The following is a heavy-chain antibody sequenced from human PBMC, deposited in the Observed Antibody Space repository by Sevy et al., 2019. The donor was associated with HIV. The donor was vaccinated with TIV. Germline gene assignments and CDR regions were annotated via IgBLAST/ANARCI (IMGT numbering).Heavy chain of an antibody. J-gene: IGHJ4*02. CDR1: GFTFSSYA. CDR3: AKKRGDSSGYYLPDPFDY. CDR2: ISGSGGST. Sequence: GGSLRLSCAASGFTFSSYAMSWVRQAPGKGLEWVSAISGSGGSTYYADSVKGRFTISRDNSKNTRYLQMNSLRAEDTAVYYCAKKRGDSSGYYLPDPFDYWGQGTLVTVSS. D-gene: IGHD3-22*01. V-gene: IGHV3-23*01.